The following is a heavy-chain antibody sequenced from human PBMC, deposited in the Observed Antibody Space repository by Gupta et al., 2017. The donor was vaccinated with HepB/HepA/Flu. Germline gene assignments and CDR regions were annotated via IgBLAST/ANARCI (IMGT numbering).Heavy chain of an antibody. V-gene: IGHV3-23*01. Sequence: FTISRDNSKNTLYLQMNRLRAEDTAIYFCARDRGSDGGWTYGYWGQGTRVTVSS. J-gene: IGHJ4*02. CDR3: ARDRGSDGGWTYGY. D-gene: IGHD6-19*01.